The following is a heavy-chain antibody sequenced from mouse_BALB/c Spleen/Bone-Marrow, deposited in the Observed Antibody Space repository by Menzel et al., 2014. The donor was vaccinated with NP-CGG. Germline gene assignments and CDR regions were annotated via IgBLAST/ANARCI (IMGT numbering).Heavy chain of an antibody. CDR1: GFTFSSYT. V-gene: IGHV5-12-2*01. Sequence: EVKLMESGGGLVQPGGSLKLSCAASGFTFSSYTVSWVRQTPEKRLEWVAYISNGGGSTYYPDTVKGRFTISRDNAKNTLYLQMSSLKSEDTAMYYCARQLGLRWAMDYWGQGTSVTVSS. CDR3: ARQLGLRWAMDY. D-gene: IGHD3-1*01. J-gene: IGHJ4*01. CDR2: ISNGGGST.